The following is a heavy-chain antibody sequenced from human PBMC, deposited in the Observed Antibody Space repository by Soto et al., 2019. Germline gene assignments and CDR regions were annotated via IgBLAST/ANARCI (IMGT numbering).Heavy chain of an antibody. D-gene: IGHD1-26*01. V-gene: IGHV3-33*01. Sequence: GGSLRLSCAASGFPFSIYGMHLVRQSPGKGLEWVAVIWYDGSNKYYADSVKGRFTISRDNSKNTLYLQMNRLRAEDTAVYYCARDPSYRTHNYGMDVWGQGTTVTVSS. CDR3: ARDPSYRTHNYGMDV. CDR1: GFPFSIYG. CDR2: IWYDGSNK. J-gene: IGHJ6*02.